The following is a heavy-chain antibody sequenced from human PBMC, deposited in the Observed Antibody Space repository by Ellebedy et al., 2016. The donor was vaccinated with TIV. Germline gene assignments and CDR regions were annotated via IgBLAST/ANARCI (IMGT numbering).Heavy chain of an antibody. D-gene: IGHD2-8*01. CDR2: IDSGDNT. V-gene: IGHV3-66*01. Sequence: PGGSLRLSCTLPGGSIIGYSWSWFRQAPGRGLDWFSLIDSGDNTHYADSVKGRFTISRDSSDNTVYLQMNSLRVEDTAVYYCAIGYAQNGQWGQGTLVTVSS. CDR3: AIGYAQNGQ. J-gene: IGHJ4*02. CDR1: GGSIIGYS.